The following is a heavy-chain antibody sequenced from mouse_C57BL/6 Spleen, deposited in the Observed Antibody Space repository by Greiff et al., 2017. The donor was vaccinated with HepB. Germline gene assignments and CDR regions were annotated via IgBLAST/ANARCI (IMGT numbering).Heavy chain of an antibody. CDR3: ARGGVYDYDVDY. J-gene: IGHJ2*01. D-gene: IGHD2-4*01. CDR2: INPSNGGT. CDR1: GYTFTSYW. V-gene: IGHV1-53*01. Sequence: QVQLKQPGTELVKPGASVKLSCKASGYTFTSYWMHWVKQRPGQGLEWIGNINPSNGGTNYNEKFKSKATLTVDKSSSTAYMQLSSLTSEDSAVYYCARGGVYDYDVDYWGQGTTLTVSS.